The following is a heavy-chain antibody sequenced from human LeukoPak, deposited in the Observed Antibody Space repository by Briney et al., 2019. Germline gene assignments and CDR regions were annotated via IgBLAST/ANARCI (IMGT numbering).Heavy chain of an antibody. V-gene: IGHV4-34*01. D-gene: IGHD3-10*01. CDR1: GGSFGGYY. CDR2: INHSGST. J-gene: IGHJ4*02. CDR3: AREKWFGEWGGFDY. Sequence: SETLSLTCAVYGGSFGGYYWSWIRQPPGKGLEWIGEINHSGSTNYNPSLKSRVTISVDTSKNQFSLKLSSVTAADTAVYYCAREKWFGEWGGFDYWGQGTLVTVSS.